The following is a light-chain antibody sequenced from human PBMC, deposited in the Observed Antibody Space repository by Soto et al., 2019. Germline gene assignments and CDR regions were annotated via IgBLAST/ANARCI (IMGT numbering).Light chain of an antibody. CDR1: QDIRND. V-gene: IGKV1-17*01. J-gene: IGKJ1*01. CDR2: ATS. Sequence: DIQMTQSPSSLSASVGDRVTITCRTSQDIRNDLGWYQQRPGKAPKRLIYATSSLQSGVPSRFSGSGFGTELTLTVSSLQSEDFAVYYCQQYNNWPETFGQGTKVDI. CDR3: QQYNNWPET.